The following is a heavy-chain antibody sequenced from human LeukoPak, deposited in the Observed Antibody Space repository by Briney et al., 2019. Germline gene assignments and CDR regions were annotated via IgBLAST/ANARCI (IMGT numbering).Heavy chain of an antibody. D-gene: IGHD2-8*01. J-gene: IGHJ3*02. Sequence: GGALRLSCAASGFTFSGSAMQWVRQAAGKGVEWVGRIRSKANSYATAYAASLKGRFTISRDDSNNTAYLQMNSLKTEDTAVYYCTSPRYCTNGVCYNGAFDIWGQGTMVTVSS. V-gene: IGHV3-73*01. CDR1: GFTFSGSA. CDR3: TSPRYCTNGVCYNGAFDI. CDR2: IRSKANSYAT.